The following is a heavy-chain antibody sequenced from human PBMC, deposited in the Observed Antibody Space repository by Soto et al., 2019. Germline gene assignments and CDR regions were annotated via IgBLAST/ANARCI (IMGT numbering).Heavy chain of an antibody. Sequence: SETLSLTCAVYGGSFSGYYWSWIRQPPGKGLEWIGEINHSGSTNYNPSLKSRVTISVDTSKNQFSLKLSSVTAAATAVYYCASRYSSSSDAFDYWGQGTLVTVSS. V-gene: IGHV4-34*01. D-gene: IGHD6-6*01. CDR1: GGSFSGYY. CDR2: INHSGST. J-gene: IGHJ4*02. CDR3: ASRYSSSSDAFDY.